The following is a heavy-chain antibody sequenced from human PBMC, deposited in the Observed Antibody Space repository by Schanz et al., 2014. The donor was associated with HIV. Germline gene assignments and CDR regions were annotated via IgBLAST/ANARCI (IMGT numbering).Heavy chain of an antibody. CDR3: AKDRHGYNQPIES. V-gene: IGHV3-33*06. J-gene: IGHJ5*01. D-gene: IGHD5-18*01. CDR1: GFTFRSYG. Sequence: QVQLVESGGGVVQPGRSLRLSCAASGFTFRSYGMHWVRQAPGKGLEWVAVTWYDGSNKYYADSVKGRFTISRDNSKNPLSLQIDRLRVEDTAMYYCAKDRHGYNQPIESWGHGTLVSVSS. CDR2: TWYDGSNK.